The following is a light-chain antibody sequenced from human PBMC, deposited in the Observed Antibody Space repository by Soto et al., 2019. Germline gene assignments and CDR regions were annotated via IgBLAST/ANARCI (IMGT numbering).Light chain of an antibody. CDR2: QTS. Sequence: EIVLTQSPATLSSFPGDRVTLSCRASQYINTRLAWYQHRPGQAPRLLIYQTSIRAAGIPARFSASGSGTQFTLTISSLQSEDFAVYYCQQYNYWPPKITFGQGTRLEIK. CDR1: QYINTR. CDR3: QQYNYWPPKIT. J-gene: IGKJ5*01. V-gene: IGKV3D-15*01.